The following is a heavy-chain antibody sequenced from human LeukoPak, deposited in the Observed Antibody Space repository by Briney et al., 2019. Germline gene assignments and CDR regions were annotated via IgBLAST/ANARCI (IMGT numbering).Heavy chain of an antibody. CDR1: GFTFSDYY. D-gene: IGHD3-10*01. V-gene: IGHV3-7*01. CDR3: ETGAVLDY. Sequence: GSLRLSCAASGFTFSDYYMSWIRQAPGKGLEWVANIKQDGSEKYYVDSVKGRFTISRDNAKNSLYLQMNSLRAEDTAVYYCETGAVLDYWGQGTLVTVSS. J-gene: IGHJ4*02. CDR2: IKQDGSEK.